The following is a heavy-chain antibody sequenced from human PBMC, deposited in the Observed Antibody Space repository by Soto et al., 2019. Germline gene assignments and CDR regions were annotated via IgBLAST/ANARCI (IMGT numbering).Heavy chain of an antibody. J-gene: IGHJ4*02. Sequence: QVQLVESGGGVVQPGRSLRLSCAASGFTFTSYGMHWVRQAPGKGLEWVAVMSYDGSNKYYADSVKGRFNISRDTSKDTLYLQMSSMRAEDPAGYYCANQCLDNFDYWGQGTLVTVSS. V-gene: IGHV3-30*18. D-gene: IGHD6-19*01. CDR2: MSYDGSNK. CDR3: ANQCLDNFDY. CDR1: GFTFTSYG.